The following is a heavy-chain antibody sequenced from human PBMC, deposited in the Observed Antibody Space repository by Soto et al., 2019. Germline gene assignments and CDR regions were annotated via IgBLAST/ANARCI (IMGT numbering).Heavy chain of an antibody. V-gene: IGHV4-34*01. CDR1: GGSFSGYY. Sequence: QVQLQQWGAGLLKPSETLSLTCAVYGGSFSGYYWSWIRQPPGKGLEWIGEINHSGSTNYNPSLKSRVTISVDTSKNQFSLKLSSVTAADTVVYYCARAVLRYFDWSPDGMDVWGQGTTVTVSS. D-gene: IGHD3-9*01. J-gene: IGHJ6*02. CDR3: ARAVLRYFDWSPDGMDV. CDR2: INHSGST.